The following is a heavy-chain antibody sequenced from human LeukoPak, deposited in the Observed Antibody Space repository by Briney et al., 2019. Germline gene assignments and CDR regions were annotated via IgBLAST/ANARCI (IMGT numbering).Heavy chain of an antibody. CDR2: IKQDGSEK. V-gene: IGHV3-7*01. J-gene: IGHJ4*02. D-gene: IGHD6-6*01. Sequence: GGSLRLSCAASGFTFSSYWMSWVRQAPGKGLEWVANIKQDGSEKYYVDSVKGRFTISRDNAKNSLYLQMNSLRAEDTAAYYCAREVRLAARPWCYFDYWGQGTLVTVSS. CDR3: AREVRLAARPWCYFDY. CDR1: GFTFSSYW.